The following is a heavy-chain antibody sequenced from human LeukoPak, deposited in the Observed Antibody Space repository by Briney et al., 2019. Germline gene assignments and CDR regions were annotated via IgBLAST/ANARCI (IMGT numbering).Heavy chain of an antibody. CDR2: ISGSGRTT. D-gene: IGHD2-15*01. CDR3: AKNVVVKRYFDY. V-gene: IGHV3-23*01. Sequence: RSGGSLRLSCAASGFTFTNHAMGWVRQAPGKGLQWVSVISGSGRTTEYADPVKGRFTISRDNSKNTLSLQMNSLRVEDTAIYYCAKNVVVKRYFDYWGQGTLITVSS. CDR1: GFTFTNHA. J-gene: IGHJ4*02.